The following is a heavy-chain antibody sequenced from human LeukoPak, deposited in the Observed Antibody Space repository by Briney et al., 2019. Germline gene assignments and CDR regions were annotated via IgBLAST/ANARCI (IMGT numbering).Heavy chain of an antibody. Sequence: GESLKISCKGSGYRFANYWIGWVRQMHGKGPEWMGIIYPGDSDTRYSPSFQGQVTISADKSISTAYLQWSSLQASDTAMYYCARHVGSSDVDFWGQGTLVTVSS. D-gene: IGHD6-13*01. J-gene: IGHJ4*02. CDR3: ARHVGSSDVDF. CDR2: IYPGDSDT. V-gene: IGHV5-51*01. CDR1: GYRFANYW.